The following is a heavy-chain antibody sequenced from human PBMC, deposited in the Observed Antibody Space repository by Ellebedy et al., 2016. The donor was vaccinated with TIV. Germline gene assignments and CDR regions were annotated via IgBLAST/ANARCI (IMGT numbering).Heavy chain of an antibody. D-gene: IGHD5-24*01. CDR1: GGSISSYY. CDR2: IYISGST. CDR3: ARDHVEMATILSAFDI. Sequence: SETLSLXXTVPGGSISSYYWSWIRQPAGKGLEWIGRIYISGSTNYNPSFKSRVIMSVDTSKNQFSLNLRSVTAADTAVYYCARDHVEMATILSAFDIWGHGIMVTVSS. J-gene: IGHJ3*02. V-gene: IGHV4-4*07.